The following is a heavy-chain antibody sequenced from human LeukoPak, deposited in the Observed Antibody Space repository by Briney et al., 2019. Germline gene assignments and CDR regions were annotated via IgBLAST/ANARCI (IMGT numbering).Heavy chain of an antibody. Sequence: SETLSLTCAVYGGSFSGYYWSWIRQPPGKGLEWIGEINHSGSTNYNPSLKSRVTISVDTSKNQFSLKLSSVTAADTAVYYCARATPHYDFWSGYSPYYFDYWGQGTLVTVSS. J-gene: IGHJ4*02. V-gene: IGHV4-34*01. CDR1: GGSFSGYY. CDR2: INHSGST. CDR3: ARATPHYDFWSGYSPYYFDY. D-gene: IGHD3-3*01.